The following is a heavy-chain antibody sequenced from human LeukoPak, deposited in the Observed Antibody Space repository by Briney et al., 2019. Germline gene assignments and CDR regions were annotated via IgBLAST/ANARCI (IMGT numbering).Heavy chain of an antibody. V-gene: IGHV4-34*01. D-gene: IGHD3-22*01. CDR1: GGSFSGCY. J-gene: IGHJ3*02. Sequence: PSETLSLTCAVYGGSFSGCYWSWIRQPPGKGLEWIEEINHSGSTNYNPSLKSRVTISVDTSKNQFSLKLSSVTAADTAVYYCARVYRGITMIVVVITPDAFDIWGQGTMVTVSS. CDR3: ARVYRGITMIVVVITPDAFDI. CDR2: INHSGST.